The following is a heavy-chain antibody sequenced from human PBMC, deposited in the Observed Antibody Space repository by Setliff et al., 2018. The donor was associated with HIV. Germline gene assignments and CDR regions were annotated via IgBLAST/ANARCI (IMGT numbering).Heavy chain of an antibody. V-gene: IGHV4-30-4*08. Sequence: PSETLSLTCAVSGVSLSNTDFYWTWVRQAPGVGLEWIGFIDYSGTTHYNPSLKSRVTISNDMSNNHFSLHLTSVTAADTAVYFCARVFRGVRGLTRYYYTDVWGKGTTVTVSS. CDR3: ARVFRGVRGLTRYYYTDV. J-gene: IGHJ6*03. CDR1: GVSLSNTDFY. D-gene: IGHD3-10*01. CDR2: IDYSGTT.